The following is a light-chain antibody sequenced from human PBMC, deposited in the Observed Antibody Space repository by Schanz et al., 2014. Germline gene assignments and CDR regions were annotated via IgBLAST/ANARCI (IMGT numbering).Light chain of an antibody. V-gene: IGKV3-20*01. CDR2: SAS. CDR1: QGVSTN. J-gene: IGKJ2*01. Sequence: EIVMTQSPATLSVSPGESVTLSCRASQGVSTNLAWYQQRPGQPPRLLIYSASRRATGIPDRFSGSGSGTDFTLTISRLDPEDFAVYYCQLYGNSPQYTFGQGTKLEMK. CDR3: QLYGNSPQYT.